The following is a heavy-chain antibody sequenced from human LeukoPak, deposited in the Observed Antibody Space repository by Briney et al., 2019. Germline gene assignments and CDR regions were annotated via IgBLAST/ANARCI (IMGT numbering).Heavy chain of an antibody. V-gene: IGHV3-21*01. CDR3: ARDTVAVAGPVDY. D-gene: IGHD6-19*01. CDR1: GFTFSSYS. J-gene: IGHJ4*02. CDR2: ISSSSSYI. Sequence: GGSLRLSCAASGFTFSSYSMNWVRQAPGKGLEWVSSISSSSSYIYYADSVKGRFTISRDNAKNSLYLQMNSLRAEDTAVYYCARDTVAVAGPVDYWGQGTLVTVSS.